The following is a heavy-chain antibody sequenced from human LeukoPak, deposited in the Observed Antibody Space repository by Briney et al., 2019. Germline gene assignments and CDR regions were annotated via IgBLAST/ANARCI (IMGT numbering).Heavy chain of an antibody. V-gene: IGHV3-9*01. J-gene: IGHJ3*01. CDR2: IIWNSNRI. D-gene: IGHD2-2*01. CDR1: GFTFGGYA. CDR3: VKDKGGDWAYCTSTSCYESAFAV. Sequence: PGGSLRLSCAASGFTFGGYAMHGARQAPGKGLEWVSSIIWNSNRIAYADFVKGRFIISRDNAKNSLYLQMNSLRAEDTALYYCVKDKGGDWAYCTSTSCYESAFAVEGEGAMVAVSS.